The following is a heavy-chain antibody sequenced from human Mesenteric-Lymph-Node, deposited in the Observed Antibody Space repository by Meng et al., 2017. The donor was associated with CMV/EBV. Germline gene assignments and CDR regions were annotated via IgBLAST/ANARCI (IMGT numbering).Heavy chain of an antibody. V-gene: IGHV4-39*01. Sequence: CSGCNPQPGGGGEWWSESMFYGGSTYYPPSLSSRLTISVATYKNQFSLKLTSMTAEDTGIYYCARQAMGGRVHWFDPWGQGTLVTVSS. CDR1: C. CDR2: MFYGGST. J-gene: IGHJ5*02. D-gene: IGHD3-16*01. CDR3: ARQAMGGRVHWFDP.